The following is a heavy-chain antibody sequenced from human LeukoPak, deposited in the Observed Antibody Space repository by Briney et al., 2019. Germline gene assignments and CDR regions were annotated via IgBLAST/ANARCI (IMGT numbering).Heavy chain of an antibody. J-gene: IGHJ4*02. D-gene: IGHD1-26*01. Sequence: GGSLRLSCAASGFTFSNSWMSWVRQAPGEGLEWVANIKQDGGEKYYVDSVKGRFTISRDNAKNSLYLQMNSLRAEDTAVYYCARGGIVGATILGFDYWGQGTLVTVSS. CDR2: IKQDGGEK. CDR3: ARGGIVGATILGFDY. CDR1: GFTFSNSW. V-gene: IGHV3-7*01.